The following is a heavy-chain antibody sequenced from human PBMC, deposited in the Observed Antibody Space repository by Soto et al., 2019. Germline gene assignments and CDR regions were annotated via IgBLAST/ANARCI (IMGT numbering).Heavy chain of an antibody. J-gene: IGHJ5*02. CDR1: GYTFTNYG. CDR2: ISGYNGNT. V-gene: IGHV1-18*01. Sequence: QGQLVQSGSEVKKPGASVKVSCKASGYTFTNYGIIWVRQGPGQGLEWMGWISGYNGNTKYAQKFQGRVTMTTDTSTSTAYMELRSLRFDDTAVYYCARDPRYGGPWGQGALVTVSS. CDR3: ARDPRYGGP. D-gene: IGHD1-20*01.